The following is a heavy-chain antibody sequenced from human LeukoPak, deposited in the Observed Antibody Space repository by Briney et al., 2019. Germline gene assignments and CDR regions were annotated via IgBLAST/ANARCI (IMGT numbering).Heavy chain of an antibody. CDR1: GDSVSSAGYH. D-gene: IGHD2-21*01. Sequence: PSETLFLTCSVSGDSVSSAGYHWSWIRQAPGKGLEWIGHSGSPSCNPSLKSRVMISIDTSKNQFSLKVSTVTAADTAVYYCTTYYVGEGGRGHWGPGTLVTVSS. V-gene: IGHV4-61*08. CDR2: SGSP. J-gene: IGHJ4*02. CDR3: TTYYVGEGGRGH.